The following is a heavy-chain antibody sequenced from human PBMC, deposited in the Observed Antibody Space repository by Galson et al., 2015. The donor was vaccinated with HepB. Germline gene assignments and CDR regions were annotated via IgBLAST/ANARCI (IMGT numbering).Heavy chain of an antibody. D-gene: IGHD2-15*01. V-gene: IGHV3-30*04. CDR3: AREGVVGSAFGF. CDR2: LSYDGSQK. Sequence: SLRLSCAASGFTFKAYAMHWVRQAPGKGLEWVAFLSYDGSQKHYGDSVKGRFTISSDESDHTPYLQMNSLRPEDTAIYYCAREGVVGSAFGFWGQGTLVTVSS. J-gene: IGHJ4*02. CDR1: GFTFKAYA.